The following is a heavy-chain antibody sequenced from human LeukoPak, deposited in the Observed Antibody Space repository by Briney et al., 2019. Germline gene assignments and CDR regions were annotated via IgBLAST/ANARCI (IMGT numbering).Heavy chain of an antibody. D-gene: IGHD3-10*01. CDR2: INHSGST. CDR3: ARGRAFRYYYGSGSFLYYFDY. CDR1: GGSFSGYY. J-gene: IGHJ4*02. Sequence: SETLSLTCAVYGGSFSGYYWSWIRQPPGKGLEWLGEINHSGSTNYNPSLKSRVTISVDTSKNQFSLKLSSVTAADTAVYYCARGRAFRYYYGSGSFLYYFDYWGQGTLVTVSS. V-gene: IGHV4-34*01.